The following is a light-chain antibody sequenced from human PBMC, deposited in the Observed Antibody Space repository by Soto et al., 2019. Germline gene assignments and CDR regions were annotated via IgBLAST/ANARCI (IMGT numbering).Light chain of an antibody. Sequence: QSALTQPASVSGSPGQSITISCTGTSSDVGAYNFVSWYQHYPDKAPKVVIYDVANRPSGVSCRFSASKSGNTASLTISGLQAEDEADYYCMSFTSSNTYVFGTGTKVTVL. CDR1: SSDVGAYNF. CDR2: DVA. CDR3: MSFTSSNTYV. J-gene: IGLJ1*01. V-gene: IGLV2-14*03.